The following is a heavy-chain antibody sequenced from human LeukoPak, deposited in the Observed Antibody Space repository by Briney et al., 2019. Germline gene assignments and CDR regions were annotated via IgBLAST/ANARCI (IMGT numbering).Heavy chain of an antibody. CDR1: GGSFSGYY. D-gene: IGHD4-23*01. J-gene: IGHJ6*03. Sequence: PSETLSLTCAVYGGSFSGYYWSWIRQPPGKGLEWIGEINHSGSTNYNPSLKSRVTISVDTSKNQFSLKLSSVTAADTAVYYCARRAGNSDYYYYYMDVWGKGTTVTISS. CDR2: INHSGST. CDR3: ARRAGNSDYYYYYMDV. V-gene: IGHV4-34*01.